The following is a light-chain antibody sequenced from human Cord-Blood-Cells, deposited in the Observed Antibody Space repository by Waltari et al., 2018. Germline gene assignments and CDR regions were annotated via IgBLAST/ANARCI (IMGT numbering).Light chain of an antibody. CDR1: SSDVGGYNY. CDR2: DVN. CDR3: SSYTSSSTLV. V-gene: IGLV2-14*01. Sequence: QSALTQPASVSGSPGQSITISCTGTSSDVGGYNYVSWYQQHPGKAPKLMIYDVNKRPSGVSNRFSGSKSGNTASLTIFGLQAEDEADYYCSSYTSSSTLVFGGGTKLTVL. J-gene: IGLJ3*02.